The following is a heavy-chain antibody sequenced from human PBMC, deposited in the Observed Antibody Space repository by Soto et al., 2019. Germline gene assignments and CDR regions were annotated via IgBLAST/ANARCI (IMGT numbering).Heavy chain of an antibody. V-gene: IGHV3-23*01. D-gene: IGHD2-8*01. Sequence: GGPLRLSCAASGFTFSSYAMSWVRQAPGKGLEWVSAISGSGGSTYYADSVKGRFTISRDNSKNTLYLQMNSLRAEDTAVYYCAKDSAALVYAIQGVRGIFDYWGQGTLVTVSS. CDR3: AKDSAALVYAIQGVRGIFDY. J-gene: IGHJ4*02. CDR1: GFTFSSYA. CDR2: ISGSGGST.